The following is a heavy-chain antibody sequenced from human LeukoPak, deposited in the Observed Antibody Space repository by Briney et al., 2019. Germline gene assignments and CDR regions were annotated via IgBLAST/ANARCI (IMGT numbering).Heavy chain of an antibody. D-gene: IGHD3-9*01. CDR3: ARERILTGYYAFDI. Sequence: GGSLRLSCAASGLTFSSYWMHWVRQAPGKGLVWVSRINSDGSSTSYADSVKGRFTISRDNAKNTLYLQMNSLRAEDTAVYYCARERILTGYYAFDIWGQGTMVTVSS. J-gene: IGHJ3*02. CDR2: INSDGSST. CDR1: GLTFSSYW. V-gene: IGHV3-74*01.